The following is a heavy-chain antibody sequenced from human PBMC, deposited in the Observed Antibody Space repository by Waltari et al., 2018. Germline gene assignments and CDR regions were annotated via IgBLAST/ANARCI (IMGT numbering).Heavy chain of an antibody. D-gene: IGHD3-10*01. V-gene: IGHV3-49*03. CDR3: SRDWIIMGNDY. Sequence: EVQLVESGGGLVQPGRSLRLSCTTSGFTFGAHTISWFRQAPGKGLEWVGFIRNIAYRGATEYAASVKGRFTISRDNSKSIAYLHMNSLKTEDSAMYYCSRDWIIMGNDYWGQGTLVTVSS. J-gene: IGHJ4*02. CDR1: GFTFGAHT. CDR2: IRNIAYRGAT.